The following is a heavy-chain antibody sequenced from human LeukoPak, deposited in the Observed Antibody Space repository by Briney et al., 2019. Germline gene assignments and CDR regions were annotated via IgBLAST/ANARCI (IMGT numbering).Heavy chain of an antibody. CDR1: GYTLTELS. J-gene: IGHJ5*02. CDR3: ATGGLLWFGELSSDQLRFDP. D-gene: IGHD3-10*01. Sequence: VASVKVSCKVSGYTLTELSMHWVRQAPGKGLEWMGGFDPEDGETIYAQKFQGRVTMTEDTSTDTAYMELSSLRSEDTAVYYCATGGLLWFGELSSDQLRFDPWGQGTLVTVSS. CDR2: FDPEDGET. V-gene: IGHV1-24*01.